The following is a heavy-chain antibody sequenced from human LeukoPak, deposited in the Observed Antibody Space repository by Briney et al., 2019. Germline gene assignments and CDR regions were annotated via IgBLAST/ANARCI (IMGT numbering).Heavy chain of an antibody. CDR1: GYTFTGYY. CDR2: INPNSGGT. Sequence: PVASVKVSCKASGYTFTGYYMHWVRQAPGQGFEWMGWINPNSGGTNYAQKFQGRVTMTRDTSISTAYMELSRLRSDDTAVYYCARALPPRTIFGVVTPYNWFDPWGQGTLVTVSS. V-gene: IGHV1-2*02. CDR3: ARALPPRTIFGVVTPYNWFDP. D-gene: IGHD3-3*01. J-gene: IGHJ5*02.